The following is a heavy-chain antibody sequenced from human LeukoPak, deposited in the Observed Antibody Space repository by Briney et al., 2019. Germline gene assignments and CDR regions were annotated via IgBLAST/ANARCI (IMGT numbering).Heavy chain of an antibody. Sequence: GESLKISCKGSGYSFTSYWIGWVRQMPGKGLEWMGTIYPGDSDTRYSPSFQGQVTISADKSISTAYLQWSSLKASDTAMYYCARQGSSWSSASAEIDYWGQGTLVTVSS. V-gene: IGHV5-51*01. CDR2: IYPGDSDT. D-gene: IGHD6-13*01. CDR1: GYSFTSYW. CDR3: ARQGSSWSSASAEIDY. J-gene: IGHJ4*02.